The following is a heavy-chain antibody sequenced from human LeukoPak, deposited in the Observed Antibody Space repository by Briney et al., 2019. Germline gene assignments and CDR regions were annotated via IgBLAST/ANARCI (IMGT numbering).Heavy chain of an antibody. D-gene: IGHD3-10*01. CDR1: GGSISSGGYY. Sequence: MPSETLSLTCTVSGGSISSGGYYWSWIRRHPGKGLEWIGYIYYSGSTYYNPSLKSRVTISVDTSKNQFSLKLSSVTAADTAVYYCARVRMRVWFDPWGQGTLVTVSS. V-gene: IGHV4-31*03. CDR3: ARVRMRVWFDP. J-gene: IGHJ5*02. CDR2: IYYSGST.